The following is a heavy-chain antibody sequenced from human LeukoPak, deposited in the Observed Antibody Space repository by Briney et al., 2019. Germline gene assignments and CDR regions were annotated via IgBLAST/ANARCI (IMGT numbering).Heavy chain of an antibody. V-gene: IGHV3-7*01. J-gene: IGHJ4*02. D-gene: IGHD3-9*01. Sequence: GGSLRLSCAASGFTFSSFWMSWVRQAPGKGLEWVANIKQDGSERYYVDSVKGRFTISRDNAKNSLYLQMNSLRAEDTAVYYCARDYPLDWLYDNWGQGTLVTVSS. CDR3: ARDYPLDWLYDN. CDR1: GFTFSSFW. CDR2: IKQDGSER.